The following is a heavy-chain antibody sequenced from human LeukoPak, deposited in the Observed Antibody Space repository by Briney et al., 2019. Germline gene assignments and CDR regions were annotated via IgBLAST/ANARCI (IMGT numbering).Heavy chain of an antibody. CDR3: ARDLALFDGSGPFDY. J-gene: IGHJ4*02. CDR1: GYSISSGYY. CDR2: IYHSGST. D-gene: IGHD3-10*01. Sequence: SETLSLTCTVSGYSISSGYYWAWIRQPPGKGLEWIGSIYHSGSTHYNPSLKSRVTISVDTSKNQFSLKLSSVTAADTAVYYCARDLALFDGSGPFDYWGQGTLVTVSS. V-gene: IGHV4-38-2*02.